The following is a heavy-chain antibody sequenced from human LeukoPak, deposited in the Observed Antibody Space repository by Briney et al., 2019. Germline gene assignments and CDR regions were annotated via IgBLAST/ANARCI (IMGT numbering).Heavy chain of an antibody. CDR1: GFTFSSYA. CDR2: IYSSDNT. J-gene: IGHJ4*02. D-gene: IGHD3-16*01. CDR3: AGRRVLDASFDY. Sequence: GGSLRLSCAASGFTFSSYAMSWVRQAPGKGLEWVSVIYSSDNTYYIDSVKGRFTISRDNSKNTLYLQMNSLRAEDTAVYYCAGRRVLDASFDYWGQGTLVTVSS. V-gene: IGHV3-66*02.